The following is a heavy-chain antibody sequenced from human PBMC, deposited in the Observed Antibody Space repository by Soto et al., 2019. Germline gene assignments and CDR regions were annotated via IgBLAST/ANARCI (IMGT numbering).Heavy chain of an antibody. D-gene: IGHD2-2*01. CDR3: ARSLGSVVVPAALGPGAFDI. Sequence: ASVKISCKASGYTFTSYGISWVRQAPGQGPEWMGWISAYNGNTNYAQKLQGRVTMTTDTSTSTAYMELRSLRSDDTAVYYCARSLGSVVVPAALGPGAFDIWAQGTMVNVSS. V-gene: IGHV1-18*01. CDR1: GYTFTSYG. CDR2: ISAYNGNT. J-gene: IGHJ3*02.